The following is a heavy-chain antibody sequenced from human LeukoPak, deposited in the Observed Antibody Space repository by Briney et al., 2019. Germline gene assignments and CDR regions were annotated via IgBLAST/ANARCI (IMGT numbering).Heavy chain of an antibody. CDR3: ARHGSSSIDY. J-gene: IGHJ4*02. CDR1: GYTFTSYD. CDR2: MNPNSGNT. V-gene: IGHV1-8*03. Sequence: ASVKVSCKASGYTFTSYDINWVRQATGQGLEWMGWMNPNSGNTGYAQKFQGRVTITGNTSISTAYMELSSLRSEDTAVYYCARHGSSSIDYWGQGTLVTVSS. D-gene: IGHD6-13*01.